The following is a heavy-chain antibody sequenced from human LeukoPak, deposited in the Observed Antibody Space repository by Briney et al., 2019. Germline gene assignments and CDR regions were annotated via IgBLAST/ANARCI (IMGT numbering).Heavy chain of an antibody. V-gene: IGHV3-23*01. CDR3: AKDRPNYYADNGHCYRRNGGY. CDR2: TSGSGGAT. CDR1: GFTFSSYS. D-gene: IGHD3-22*01. Sequence: PGGSLRLSCAASGFTFSSYSMNWVRQATGEGLEWVSSTSGSGGATYYADSVKGRFTISRDNSRNTLFLQMNSLRAEDTAVYYCAKDRPNYYADNGHCYRRNGGYWGQGTLVTVSS. J-gene: IGHJ4*02.